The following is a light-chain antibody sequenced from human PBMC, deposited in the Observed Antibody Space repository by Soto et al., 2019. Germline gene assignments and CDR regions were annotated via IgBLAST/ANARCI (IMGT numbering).Light chain of an antibody. Sequence: IVLTQSPCTLSLSPGERATLSCRASQTVSTNYLAWYQQKPGQAPRLLIYGASKRATGIPDGFSGSGSGTDFTLTIRSLEPEDFAVYYCQQYNNWPRTFGQGTKVDIK. CDR1: QTVSTNY. J-gene: IGKJ1*01. V-gene: IGKV3-20*01. CDR3: QQYNNWPRT. CDR2: GAS.